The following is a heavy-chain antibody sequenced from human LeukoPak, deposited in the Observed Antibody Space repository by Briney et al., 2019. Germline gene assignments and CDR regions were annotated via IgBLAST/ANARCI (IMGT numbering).Heavy chain of an antibody. J-gene: IGHJ4*02. D-gene: IGHD3-22*01. CDR2: INPSGRST. Sequence: ASVKVSCKAYGYSITDYYGHWVRQAPGQGLEWMGIINPSGRSTTNAQKFQERVTITRDMSTSTAYMELTSLRSEDTAVYYCAADLNYYDSSGSGDYWGQGTLVTVSS. CDR3: AADLNYYDSSGSGDY. V-gene: IGHV1-46*01. CDR1: GYSITDYY.